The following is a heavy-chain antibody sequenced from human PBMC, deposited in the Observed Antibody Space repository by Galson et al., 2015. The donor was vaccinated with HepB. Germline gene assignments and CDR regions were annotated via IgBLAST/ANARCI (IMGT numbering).Heavy chain of an antibody. V-gene: IGHV3-48*02. CDR2: ITSGSNTI. CDR3: ASTTGGY. Sequence: SLRLSCAASGFTFSTYNMNWVRQAPGKGLEWVSYITSGSNTIKYADSVKGRFTISRDNAKNSLYLQMNSLRDEDTAVYYCASTTGGYWGQGTLVTVSS. CDR1: GFTFSTYN. D-gene: IGHD1-14*01. J-gene: IGHJ4*02.